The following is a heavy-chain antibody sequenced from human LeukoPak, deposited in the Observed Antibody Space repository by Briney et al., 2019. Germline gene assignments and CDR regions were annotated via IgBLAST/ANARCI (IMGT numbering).Heavy chain of an antibody. CDR2: INWNSGSI. V-gene: IGHV3-9*01. CDR1: GFTFSSYT. D-gene: IGHD6-13*01. CDR3: AKDIAAAFRAIDY. Sequence: GGSLRLSCAASGFTFSSYTMGWVRQAPGKGLEWVSGINWNSGSIGYAASVKGRFTISRDNAKNSLYLQMNSLRAEDAALYYCAKDIAAAFRAIDYWGQGTLVTVSS. J-gene: IGHJ4*02.